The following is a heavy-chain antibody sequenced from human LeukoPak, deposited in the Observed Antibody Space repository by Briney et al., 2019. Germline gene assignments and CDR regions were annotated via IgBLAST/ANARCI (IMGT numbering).Heavy chain of an antibody. CDR2: FDPEDGET. V-gene: IGHV1-24*01. CDR1: GYTLTELS. D-gene: IGHD2-2*01. Sequence: ASVKVSCKVSGYTLTELSMHWVRQAPGKGLEWMGGFDPEDGETIYAQKFQGRVTITRDTSASTAYMELSSLRSEDTAVYYCARDLIARKRYCSSTSCSNWFDPWGQGTLVTVSS. CDR3: ARDLIARKRYCSSTSCSNWFDP. J-gene: IGHJ5*02.